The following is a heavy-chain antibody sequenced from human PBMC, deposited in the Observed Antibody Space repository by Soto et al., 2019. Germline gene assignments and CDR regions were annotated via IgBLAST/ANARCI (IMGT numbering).Heavy chain of an antibody. Sequence: QVQLVESGGGVVQPGRSLRLSCAASGFTFSSYGMHWVRQAPGKGLEWVAVISYDGSNKYYADSVKGRFTISRDNSKNTLYLQINSQRDEDTSVYYCAKEKQYYDHLTGYRSYYGMDVWGQGTTVTVSS. D-gene: IGHD3-9*01. J-gene: IGHJ6*02. CDR3: AKEKQYYDHLTGYRSYYGMDV. V-gene: IGHV3-30*18. CDR1: GFTFSSYG. CDR2: ISYDGSNK.